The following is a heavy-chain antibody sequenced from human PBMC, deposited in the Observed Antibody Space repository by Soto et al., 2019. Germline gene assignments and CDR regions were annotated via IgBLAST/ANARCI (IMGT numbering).Heavy chain of an antibody. Sequence: EVHLVQSAAEVKNAGDSLKISCQTSGYGFSSSWIAWVRQSPGKGLEWMGIIYPGDSETRYSPSFRGQVTFSADTSTSTAFLRWRSLEAADSGSYDCARHGENWGSPYYFDSWGQGTQVTV. D-gene: IGHD3-16*01. CDR1: GYGFSSSW. V-gene: IGHV5-51*01. CDR3: ARHGENWGSPYYFDS. J-gene: IGHJ4*02. CDR2: IYPGDSET.